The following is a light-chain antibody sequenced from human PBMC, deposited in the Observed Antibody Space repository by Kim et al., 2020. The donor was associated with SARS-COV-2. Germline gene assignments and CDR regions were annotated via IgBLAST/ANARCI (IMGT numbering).Light chain of an antibody. CDR3: QQYDSD. CDR2: DAS. CDR1: QSISIY. V-gene: IGKV1-5*01. Sequence: STLSASVGDRVTITCRASQSISIYLAWYQQKPGKAPKLLIYDASSLESGVPSRFSGSGSGTEFTLTISSLQPDDFATYYCQQYDSDFGQGTKLEI. J-gene: IGKJ2*01.